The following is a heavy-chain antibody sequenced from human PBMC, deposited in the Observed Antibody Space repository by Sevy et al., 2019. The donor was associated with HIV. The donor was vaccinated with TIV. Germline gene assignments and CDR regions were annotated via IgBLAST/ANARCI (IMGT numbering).Heavy chain of an antibody. J-gene: IGHJ3*02. V-gene: IGHV3-15*01. CDR2: FISKTHGGTI. D-gene: IGHD3-10*01. CDR3: AREMAGAFDI. Sequence: GGSLRLSCVASGFIFSDASMIWVRQAPGKGLEWVGLFISKTHGGTIDYAEPVKGRFTIPRDDSKNTLYLQMNSLKAEDTAVYYCAREMAGAFDIWGQGTMVTVSS. CDR1: GFIFSDAS.